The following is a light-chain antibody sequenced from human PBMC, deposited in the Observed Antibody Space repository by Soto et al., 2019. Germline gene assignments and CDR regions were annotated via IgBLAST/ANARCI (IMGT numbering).Light chain of an antibody. J-gene: IGKJ1*01. CDR1: QSVSSN. V-gene: IGKV3-15*01. Sequence: EIVMTQSPATLSVSPGERATLSCRASQSVSSNLAWYQQKPGQAPRLLIYGASTRATGIPARFSGSGSGTDFTLTISSLQSEDFAVYYCQEYTNWPWTFGQGTKVDIK. CDR2: GAS. CDR3: QEYTNWPWT.